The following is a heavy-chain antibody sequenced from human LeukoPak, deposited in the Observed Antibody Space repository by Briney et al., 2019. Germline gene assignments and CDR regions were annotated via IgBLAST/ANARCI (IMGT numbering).Heavy chain of an antibody. CDR2: ISGSGGST. Sequence: PGGSLRLSCAASGFTFSSYAMSWVRQAPGKGLEWVSAISGSGGSTYYADSVKGRFTISRDNSKNTLYLQMNSLRAEDTAVYYCAKDLDPVLSSGWYSGFDYWGQGTLVTVSS. V-gene: IGHV3-23*01. CDR3: AKDLDPVLSSGWYSGFDY. D-gene: IGHD6-19*01. CDR1: GFTFSSYA. J-gene: IGHJ4*02.